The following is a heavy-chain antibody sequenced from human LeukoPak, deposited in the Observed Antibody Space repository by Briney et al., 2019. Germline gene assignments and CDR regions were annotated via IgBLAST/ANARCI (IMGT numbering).Heavy chain of an antibody. Sequence: GRSLRLSCAASGFTFDDYAMHWVRQAPGKGLEWVSGISWNSGSIGYADSVKGRFTISRDNAKNSLYLQMNSLRAEDTAFYYCAKELGPWGQGTLVTVSS. J-gene: IGHJ5*02. V-gene: IGHV3-9*01. CDR1: GFTFDDYA. CDR2: ISWNSGSI. CDR3: AKELGP.